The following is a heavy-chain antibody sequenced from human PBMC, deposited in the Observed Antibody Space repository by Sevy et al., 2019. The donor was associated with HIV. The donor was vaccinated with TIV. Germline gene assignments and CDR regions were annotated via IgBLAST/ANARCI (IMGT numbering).Heavy chain of an antibody. CDR2: IHNRGNT. CDR1: GASITTNY. D-gene: IGHD5-12*01. Sequence: WETLSLTCIVSGASITTNYWSWIRQPAGKGLELIGRIHNRGNTDYNTNYIPSLESRVSMSIDTSKNQFSLNLSSVTVGDTAVYYCARAVFSTSGTYYFDYWGQGTLVTVSS. CDR3: ARAVFSTSGTYYFDY. J-gene: IGHJ4*02. V-gene: IGHV4-4*07.